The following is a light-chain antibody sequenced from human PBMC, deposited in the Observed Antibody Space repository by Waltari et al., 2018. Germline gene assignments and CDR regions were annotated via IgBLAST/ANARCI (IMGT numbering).Light chain of an antibody. CDR1: ASNIGKNL. V-gene: IGLV1-44*01. Sequence: QSVLTQPPSASGTPGQRVTISCPGRASNIGKNLGNRYQQLPGKAPKLIIYRSDQRPSGVPDRFSGSKSGTSGSLAISGLQSEDEADYYCAAWDDSLNGHGVFGGGTKVTVL. J-gene: IGLJ3*02. CDR3: AAWDDSLNGHGV. CDR2: RSD.